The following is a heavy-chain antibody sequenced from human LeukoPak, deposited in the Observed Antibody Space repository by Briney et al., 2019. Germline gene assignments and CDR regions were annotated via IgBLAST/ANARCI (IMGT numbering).Heavy chain of an antibody. V-gene: IGHV3-49*04. CDR3: TRGLEGFTAYDDF. CDR2: IRSKTYGGTA. D-gene: IGHD5-12*01. CDR1: GFTFSSFE. J-gene: IGHJ4*02. Sequence: GGSLRLSCAASGFTFSSFEMSWVRQAPGKGLEWVGFIRSKTYGGTADYAASVEGRFTISRDDSNNIVYLQMNSLKTEDTAVYYCTRGLEGFTAYDDFWGQGTLVTVSS.